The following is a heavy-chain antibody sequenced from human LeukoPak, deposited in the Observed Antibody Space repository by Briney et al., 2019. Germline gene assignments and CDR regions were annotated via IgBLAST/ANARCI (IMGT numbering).Heavy chain of an antibody. V-gene: IGHV4-61*08. Sequence: SETLSLTCTASGGSVSSGGYYWSWIRQPPGKGLEWIGYIYYSGSTNYNPSLKSRVTISVDTSKNQFSLKLSSVTAADTAVYYCASHSDGSGWYGEGLDYWGQGTLVTVSS. CDR3: ASHSDGSGWYGEGLDY. CDR2: IYYSGST. J-gene: IGHJ4*02. CDR1: GGSVSSGGYY. D-gene: IGHD6-19*01.